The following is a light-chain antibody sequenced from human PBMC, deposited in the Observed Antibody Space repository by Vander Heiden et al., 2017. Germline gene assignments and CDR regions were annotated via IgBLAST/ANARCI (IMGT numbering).Light chain of an antibody. CDR3: QQYYNRFFT. J-gene: IGKJ3*01. CDR2: DAS. V-gene: IGKV1-33*01. Sequence: DIQMTQSPSSLSASVGDRVTITCQASQDISNYLNWYQQKPGKAPKLLIYDASNLETGVPSRFSGSGSGTDFTFTISSLQPEDFATYYCQQYYNRFFTFGHGTRVEIK. CDR1: QDISNY.